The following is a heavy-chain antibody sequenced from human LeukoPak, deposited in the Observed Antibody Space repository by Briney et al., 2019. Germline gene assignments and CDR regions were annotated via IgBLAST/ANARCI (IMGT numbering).Heavy chain of an antibody. D-gene: IGHD6-13*01. CDR1: GYSISSGYY. CDR3: ATQIAAQNYFDY. Sequence: SETLSLTCAVSGYSISSGYYWGWIRQPPGKGLEWIGSIYHSGSTYYSPSLKSRVTISVDTSKNQFSLKLSSVTAADTAVYYCATQIAAQNYFDYWGQGTLVTVSS. V-gene: IGHV4-38-2*01. J-gene: IGHJ4*02. CDR2: IYHSGST.